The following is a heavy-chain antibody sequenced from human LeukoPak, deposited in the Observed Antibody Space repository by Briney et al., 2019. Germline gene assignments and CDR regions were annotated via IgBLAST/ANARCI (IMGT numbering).Heavy chain of an antibody. D-gene: IGHD3-9*01. CDR1: GYTFTSYY. CDR2: INPSGGST. Sequence: GASVKVSCKASGYTFTSYYMHWVRQAPGQGLEWMGIINPSGGSTSYAQKFQGRVTMTRDTSTSTVYMELGSLRSEDTAVYYCARVGQLTGHYDYWGQGTLVTVSS. V-gene: IGHV1-46*01. J-gene: IGHJ4*02. CDR3: ARVGQLTGHYDY.